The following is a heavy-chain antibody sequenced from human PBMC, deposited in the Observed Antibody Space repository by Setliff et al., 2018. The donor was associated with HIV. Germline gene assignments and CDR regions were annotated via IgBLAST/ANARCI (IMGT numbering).Heavy chain of an antibody. D-gene: IGHD2-15*01. CDR2: MNPDSGNT. CDR1: GYTSTSYD. Sequence: RASVKVSCKASGYTSTSYDINWVRQATGQGLEWMGWMNPDSGNTGSAQNFQGRLAITWNTSISTAYMELGSLGFDDTAVYFCARTRSGGSSVYYYNYMDVWGQGTAVTVSS. CDR3: ARTRSGGSSVYYYNYMDV. V-gene: IGHV1-8*01. J-gene: IGHJ6*03.